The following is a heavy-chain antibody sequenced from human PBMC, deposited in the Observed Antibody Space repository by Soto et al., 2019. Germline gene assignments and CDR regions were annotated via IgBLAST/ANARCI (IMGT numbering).Heavy chain of an antibody. CDR3: ARATESSSWIFQH. V-gene: IGHV3-33*01. D-gene: IGHD6-13*01. CDR2: IWYDGSNK. CDR1: GFTFSSYG. Sequence: QVQLVESGGGVVQPGRSLRLSCAASGFTFSSYGMHWVRQAPGKGLVWVAVIWYDGSNKYYADSVKGRFTISRDNSKNTLYLQMNSLRAEDTAVYYWARATESSSWIFQHWGQGTLVTVSS. J-gene: IGHJ1*01.